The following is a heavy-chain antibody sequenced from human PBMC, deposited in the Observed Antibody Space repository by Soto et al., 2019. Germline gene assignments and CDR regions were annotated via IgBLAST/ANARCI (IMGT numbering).Heavy chain of an antibody. D-gene: IGHD2-2*01. J-gene: IGHJ5*02. CDR2: IFWDDDK. V-gene: IGHV2-5*02. Sequence: SGPTLVNPTQTLTLTCTFSGFSLSTSGEGVGWIRQPPGKALEWLALIFWDDDKRYNSSLGSRLTITKATSKNQVVLTLTNMDPVDTATYYCAHRRDATVRVPAAISAWFDPWGQGTQVTVSS. CDR3: AHRRDATVRVPAAISAWFDP. CDR1: GFSLSTSGEG.